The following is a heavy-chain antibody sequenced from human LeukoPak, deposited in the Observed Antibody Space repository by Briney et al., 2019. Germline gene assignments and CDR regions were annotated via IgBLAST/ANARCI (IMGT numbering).Heavy chain of an antibody. Sequence: SVKVSCKASGGTFISYAISWVRQAPGQGLEWMGGIIPIFGTANYAQKFQGRVTITADESTSTAYMELSSLRSEDTAVYYCARAPLRGNNWFDPWGQGTLVTVSS. J-gene: IGHJ5*02. CDR2: IIPIFGTA. CDR1: GGTFISYA. D-gene: IGHD3-10*01. CDR3: ARAPLRGNNWFDP. V-gene: IGHV1-69*01.